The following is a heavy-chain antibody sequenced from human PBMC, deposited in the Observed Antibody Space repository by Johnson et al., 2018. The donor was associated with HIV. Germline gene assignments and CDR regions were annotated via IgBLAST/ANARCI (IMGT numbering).Heavy chain of an antibody. CDR3: AKDGGYSIPWSAFDI. J-gene: IGHJ3*02. CDR1: GFTFSSYG. Sequence: QVQLVESGGGVVQPGGSLRLSCAASGFTFSSYGMHWVRQAPGKGLAWVAFIRYDGSNKYYADSVKGRFTISRDKSKNTLYLQMNSLRAEDTAVYYCAKDGGYSIPWSAFDIWGQGTMVTVSS. V-gene: IGHV3-30*02. D-gene: IGHD6-13*01. CDR2: IRYDGSNK.